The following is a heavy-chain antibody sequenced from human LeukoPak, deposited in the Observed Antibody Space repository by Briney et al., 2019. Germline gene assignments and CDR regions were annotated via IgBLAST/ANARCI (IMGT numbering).Heavy chain of an antibody. Sequence: EASVKVSCKASGYIFTSYGISWVRQAPGQGLEWMGWVSTNNGDTNYAQKLQGRVTMTTDTSTSTAYMELRSLRSDDTAVYYCASEHQPGAADYWGQGTLVTVSS. V-gene: IGHV1-18*01. CDR3: ASEHQPGAADY. J-gene: IGHJ4*02. CDR1: GYIFTSYG. CDR2: VSTNNGDT. D-gene: IGHD1-14*01.